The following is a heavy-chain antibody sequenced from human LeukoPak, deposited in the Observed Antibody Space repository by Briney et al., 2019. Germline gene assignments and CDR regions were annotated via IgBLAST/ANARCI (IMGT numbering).Heavy chain of an antibody. CDR1: GFTFSSYS. V-gene: IGHV3-48*01. CDR3: ARDSPGDIAVVPAAIRGVDY. CDR2: ISSSSSTI. D-gene: IGHD2-2*02. J-gene: IGHJ4*02. Sequence: GGSLRLSCAASGFTFSSYSMNWVRQAPGKGLEWVSYISSSSSTIYYADSVKGRFTISRDNAKNSLYLQMNSLRAEDTAVYYCARDSPGDIAVVPAAIRGVDYWGQGTLVTVSS.